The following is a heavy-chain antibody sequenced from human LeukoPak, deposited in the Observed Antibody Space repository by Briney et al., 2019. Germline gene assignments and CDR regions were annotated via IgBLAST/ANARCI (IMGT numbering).Heavy chain of an antibody. CDR1: GGSFSSYY. D-gene: IGHD6-19*01. CDR2: INHSGST. Sequence: SETLSLTCAVYGGSFSSYYWSWIRQPPGKGLEWIGEINHSGSTNYNPSLKSRVTISVDTSKNQFSLKLSSVTAADTAVYYCARVGYSSGWYDWFDPWGQGTLVTVSS. CDR3: ARVGYSSGWYDWFDP. J-gene: IGHJ5*02. V-gene: IGHV4-34*01.